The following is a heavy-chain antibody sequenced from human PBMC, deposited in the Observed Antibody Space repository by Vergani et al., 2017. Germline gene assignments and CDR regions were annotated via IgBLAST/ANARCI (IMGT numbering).Heavy chain of an antibody. J-gene: IGHJ6*03. Sequence: QVQLVQSGAEVKKPGASVKVSCKASGYTFTSYGISWVRQAPGQGLEWMGGIIPIFGTANYAQKFQGRVTITADESTSTAYMELSSLRSEDTAVYYCARGVPAAMQHYYYYYMDVWGKGTTVTVSS. V-gene: IGHV1-69*13. CDR2: IIPIFGTA. D-gene: IGHD2-2*01. CDR1: GYTFTSYG. CDR3: ARGVPAAMQHYYYYYMDV.